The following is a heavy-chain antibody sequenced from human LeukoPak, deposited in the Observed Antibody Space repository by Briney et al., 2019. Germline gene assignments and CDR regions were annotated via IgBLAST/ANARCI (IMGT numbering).Heavy chain of an antibody. V-gene: IGHV1-69*05. Sequence: GSSVKVSCKASGGTFSSYAISWVRQAPGQGLEWMGGIIPIFGTANYAQKFQDRVTITTDESTSTAYMELSSLRSEDTAVYYCASAYYYDSSGYYQLRFFDYWGQGTLVTVSS. CDR1: GGTFSSYA. CDR2: IIPIFGTA. J-gene: IGHJ4*02. CDR3: ASAYYYDSSGYYQLRFFDY. D-gene: IGHD3-22*01.